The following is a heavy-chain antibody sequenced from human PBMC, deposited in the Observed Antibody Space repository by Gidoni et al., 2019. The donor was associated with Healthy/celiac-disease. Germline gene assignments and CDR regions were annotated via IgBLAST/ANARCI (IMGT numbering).Heavy chain of an antibody. D-gene: IGHD4-17*01. V-gene: IGHV4-34*01. J-gene: IGHJ2*01. Sequence: QVQLQPWGAGLLKPAETLSVTGAVYGGSFSGDYWSWIRTPQGKGLEWIGEINHSGSTNYNPSLKSRVTISVDTSKNQFSLKLSSVTAADTAVYYCARVTVTTRIILRSFDLWGRGTLVTVSS. CDR1: GGSFSGDY. CDR3: ARVTVTTRIILRSFDL. CDR2: INHSGST.